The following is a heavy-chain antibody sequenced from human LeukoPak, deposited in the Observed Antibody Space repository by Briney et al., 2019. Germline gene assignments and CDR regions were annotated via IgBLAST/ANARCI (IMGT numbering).Heavy chain of an antibody. CDR2: ISWNSGSI. V-gene: IGHV3-9*01. CDR3: AKAEGFFGGYYDH. CDR1: GFTFDDYA. D-gene: IGHD4-23*01. J-gene: IGHJ4*02. Sequence: GGSLRLSCVASGFTFDDYAMHWVRQAPGKGLEWVSGISWNSGSIDYADSVKGRFTISRDNAKKSLDLQMNSLRAEDTAFYYCAKAEGFFGGYYDHWGQGTLVTVAS.